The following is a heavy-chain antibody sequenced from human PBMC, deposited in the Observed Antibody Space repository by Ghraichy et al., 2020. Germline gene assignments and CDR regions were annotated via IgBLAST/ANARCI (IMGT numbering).Heavy chain of an antibody. J-gene: IGHJ3*02. CDR2: ISGSGGST. V-gene: IGHV3-23*01. CDR1: GFTFSSYA. CDR3: AKDLEYCSGGSCYTGAFDI. Sequence: GESLNISCAASGFTFSSYAMSWVRQAPGKGLEWVSAISGSGGSTYYADSVKGRFAISRDNSKNTLYLQMNSLRAEDTAVYYCAKDLEYCSGGSCYTGAFDIWGQGTMVTVSS. D-gene: IGHD2-15*01.